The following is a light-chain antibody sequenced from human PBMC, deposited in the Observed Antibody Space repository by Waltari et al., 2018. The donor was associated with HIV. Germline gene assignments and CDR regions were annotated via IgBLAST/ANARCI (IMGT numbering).Light chain of an antibody. CDR2: WAS. CDR3: QQFYDTPLT. V-gene: IGKV4-1*01. Sequence: DIEMTQSPDSLAVSLGESATINCQSSQSVLWSSNNKNYLAWYQQKPGQPPRLLIYWASTRESAVPDRVSGSGSGTDFTLTISSLQTEDVADYVCQQFYDTPLTFGGGTKVDI. CDR1: QSVLWSSNNKNY. J-gene: IGKJ4*01.